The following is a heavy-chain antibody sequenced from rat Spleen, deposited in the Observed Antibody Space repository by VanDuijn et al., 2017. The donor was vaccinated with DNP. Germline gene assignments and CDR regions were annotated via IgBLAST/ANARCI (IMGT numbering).Heavy chain of an antibody. Sequence: EVQLVESGGGLEQPGRALNLSCKASGFTFSNYDMAWVRQAPTKGLEWVASITGGGDTNYYPDSVRGRFTISRDNAKNTLYLQMNSLRSEDTATYYCARDLEHYWGQGVMVTVSS. V-gene: IGHV5S13*01. CDR1: GFTFSNYD. J-gene: IGHJ2*01. CDR3: ARDLEHY. CDR2: ITGGGDTN.